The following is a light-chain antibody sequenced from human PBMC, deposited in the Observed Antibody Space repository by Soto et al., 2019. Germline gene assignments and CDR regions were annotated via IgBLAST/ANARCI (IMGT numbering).Light chain of an antibody. CDR1: QSVSSY. CDR3: QQRSNWPRLT. Sequence: EIVLTQSPATLSLSPGERATLSCRASQSVSSYLAWHQQKPGQAPRLLIYDASNRATGIPARFSGSGSGTDSTLTISSLEPEDFAVYYCQQRSNWPRLTFGGGTKVEIK. V-gene: IGKV3-11*01. J-gene: IGKJ4*01. CDR2: DAS.